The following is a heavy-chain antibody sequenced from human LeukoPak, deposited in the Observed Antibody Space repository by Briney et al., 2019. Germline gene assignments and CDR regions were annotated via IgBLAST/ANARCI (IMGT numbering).Heavy chain of an antibody. CDR1: GGSTSSYY. CDR2: IYYSGST. Sequence: SETLSLTCTVCGGSTSSYYWSWIRQPPGKGLEWIGYIYYSGSTNYNPSLKSRVTISVDTSKNQFSLKLSSVTAADTAVYYCARALSGGPDYWGQGTLVTVSS. D-gene: IGHD4-23*01. J-gene: IGHJ4*02. V-gene: IGHV4-59*01. CDR3: ARALSGGPDY.